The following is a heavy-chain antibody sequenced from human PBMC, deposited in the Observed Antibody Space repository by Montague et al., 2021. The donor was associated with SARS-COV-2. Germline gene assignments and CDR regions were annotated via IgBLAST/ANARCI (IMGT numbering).Heavy chain of an antibody. CDR1: GGSISSYY. Sequence: SETLSLTCTVSGGSISSYYWSWIRQPPGKGLEWIGYIHYSGSTNYNPSLKSRVTISVDTSKNQFSLKLGSVTAADTAVYYCARALYCSGGSCYPNWFDPWGQGTLVTVSS. D-gene: IGHD2-15*01. CDR2: IHYSGST. V-gene: IGHV4-59*01. J-gene: IGHJ5*02. CDR3: ARALYCSGGSCYPNWFDP.